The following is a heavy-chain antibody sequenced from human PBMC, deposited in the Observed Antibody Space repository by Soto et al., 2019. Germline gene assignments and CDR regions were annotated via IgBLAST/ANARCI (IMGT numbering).Heavy chain of an antibody. CDR2: FTRNGNT. Sequence: GGSLRLSCAASGFTFSNYAMSWVRQPPGKGLEWVSTFTRNGNTYYADSVKGRFTISRDNSKNTLSLQMDSLRSEDTAVYYCARTGVGWMDWFDPWGQGTLVTVSS. CDR1: GFTFSNYA. D-gene: IGHD3-10*01. J-gene: IGHJ5*02. V-gene: IGHV3-23*01. CDR3: ARTGVGWMDWFDP.